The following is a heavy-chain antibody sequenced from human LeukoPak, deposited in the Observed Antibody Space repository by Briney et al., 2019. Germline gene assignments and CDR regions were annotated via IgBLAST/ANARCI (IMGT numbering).Heavy chain of an antibody. D-gene: IGHD3-22*01. CDR3: ARGVTYYYDSSGYDTAFDI. CDR1: GGTFSSYA. Sequence: GASVKVSCKASGGTFSSYAISWVRQAPGQGLEWMGRIIPIFGTANYAQKFQGRVTITTDESTSTAYMELSSLRSEDTVVYYCARGVTYYYDSSGYDTAFDIWGQGTMVTVSS. CDR2: IIPIFGTA. V-gene: IGHV1-69*05. J-gene: IGHJ3*02.